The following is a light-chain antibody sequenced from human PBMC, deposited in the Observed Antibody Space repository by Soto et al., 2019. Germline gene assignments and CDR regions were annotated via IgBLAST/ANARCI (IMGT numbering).Light chain of an antibody. CDR3: QEHNSYIPT. CDR2: EAS. CDR1: QSIGGW. V-gene: IGKV1-5*03. Sequence: DLQMTQSPSTLSASVGDRVTITCRASQSIGGWLAWYQQEPGKAPKLLIYEASVVQDGVPTRFSGSGSGTEFTLAISSLQPDDFATYYCQEHNSYIPTFGPGTKVEIK. J-gene: IGKJ1*01.